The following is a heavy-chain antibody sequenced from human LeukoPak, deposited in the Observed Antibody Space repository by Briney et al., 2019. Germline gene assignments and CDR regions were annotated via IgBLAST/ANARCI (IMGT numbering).Heavy chain of an antibody. Sequence: ASVKVSCKASGYTFTSHYMHWVRQAPGQGLEWMGLINPSGSSTLYAQKFQGRITMTRDMSTTTDYMELSSLRYEDTAVYYCASFFDEYGVPTADYWGQGTLVTVSS. CDR1: GYTFTSHY. CDR3: ASFFDEYGVPTADY. V-gene: IGHV1-46*01. CDR2: INPSGSST. D-gene: IGHD4/OR15-4a*01. J-gene: IGHJ4*02.